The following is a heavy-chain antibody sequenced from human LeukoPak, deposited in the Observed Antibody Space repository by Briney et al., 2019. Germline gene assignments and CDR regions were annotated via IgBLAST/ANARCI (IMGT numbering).Heavy chain of an antibody. CDR1: GGSFSGYY. CDR2: INHSGST. J-gene: IGHJ3*02. D-gene: IGHD6-13*01. CDR3: ARGGSIAAAGNYDAFDI. V-gene: IGHV4-34*01. Sequence: PSETLSLTCAVYGGSFSGYYWSWIRQPPGKGLEWIGEINHSGSTNYNPSLKSRVTISVDTSKNQFSLKLSAVTAADTAVYYCARGGSIAAAGNYDAFDIWGQGTMVTVSS.